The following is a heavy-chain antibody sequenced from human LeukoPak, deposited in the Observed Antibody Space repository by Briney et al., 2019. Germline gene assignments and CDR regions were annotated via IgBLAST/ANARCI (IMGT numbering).Heavy chain of an antibody. CDR3: ARVYSGSPEPAFDI. CDR1: GYTFTGYY. Sequence: GASVKVSCKASGYTFTGYYMHWVRQAPGQGLEWMGWINPNSGNTNYAQKLQGRVTMTTDTSTSTAYMELRSLRSDDTAVYYCARVYSGSPEPAFDIWGQGTMVTVSS. V-gene: IGHV1-18*04. J-gene: IGHJ3*02. D-gene: IGHD5-12*01. CDR2: INPNSGNT.